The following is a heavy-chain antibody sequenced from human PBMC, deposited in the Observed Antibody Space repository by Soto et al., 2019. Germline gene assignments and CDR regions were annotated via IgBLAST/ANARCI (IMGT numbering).Heavy chain of an antibody. CDR1: GFTFSSYA. Sequence: EVQLLESGGRLVQPGGSLRLSCAASGFTFSSYAINWVRQAPGKGLEWVSSISGSGGNTYYADSVKGRFSISRDNSENTLYLQINSLRAEDTAVYYCAKERYFDIVTGYVYYNYGMDVWGQGTTVTVSS. D-gene: IGHD3-9*01. CDR3: AKERYFDIVTGYVYYNYGMDV. J-gene: IGHJ6*02. V-gene: IGHV3-23*01. CDR2: ISGSGGNT.